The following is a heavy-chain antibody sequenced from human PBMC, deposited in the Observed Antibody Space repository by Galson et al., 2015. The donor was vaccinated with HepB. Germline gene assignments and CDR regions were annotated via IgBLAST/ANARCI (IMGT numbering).Heavy chain of an antibody. CDR3: ARGGWFGELFPFDY. CDR2: IGTAGDP. D-gene: IGHD3-10*01. V-gene: IGHV3-13*05. Sequence: SLRLSCAASGFTFSSYDMHWVRQATGKGLEWVSAIGTAGDPYYPGSVKGRFTISRENAKNSLYLQMNSLRAGDTAVYYCARGGWFGELFPFDYWGQGTLVTVSS. J-gene: IGHJ4*02. CDR1: GFTFSSYD.